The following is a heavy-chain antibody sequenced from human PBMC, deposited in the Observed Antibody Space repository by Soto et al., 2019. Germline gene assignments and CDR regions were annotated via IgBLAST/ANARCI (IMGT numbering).Heavy chain of an antibody. CDR1: GFTFSSYA. V-gene: IGHV3-30-3*01. D-gene: IGHD5-18*01. Sequence: QVQLVESGGGVVQPGRSLRLSCAASGFTFSSYAMHWVRQAPGTGLEWVAVISYDGSNKYYADSVKGRFTISRDNSKNTLYLQMNGLRAEDTAVYYCSRSGGHTYSYGHFDYWGQGTLVTVSS. J-gene: IGHJ4*02. CDR3: SRSGGHTYSYGHFDY. CDR2: ISYDGSNK.